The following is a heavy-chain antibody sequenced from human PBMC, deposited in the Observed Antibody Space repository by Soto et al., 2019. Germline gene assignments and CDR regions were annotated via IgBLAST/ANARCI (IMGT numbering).Heavy chain of an antibody. CDR1: GFTFSSYW. Sequence: EVQLVESGGGLVQPGGSLRLSCAASGFTFSSYWMYWVRQAPGKGLEWVSHMNNDGSYIIYAESVKGRFTFSRDNAKNTRDLQMNSLRAEDTAVYYCVRGGYMHACDIWGQGTMVTVSS. CDR2: MNNDGSYI. J-gene: IGHJ3*02. D-gene: IGHD6-13*01. V-gene: IGHV3-74*01. CDR3: VRGGYMHACDI.